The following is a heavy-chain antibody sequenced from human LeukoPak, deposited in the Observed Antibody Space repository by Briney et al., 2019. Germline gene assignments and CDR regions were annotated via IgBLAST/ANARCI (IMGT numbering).Heavy chain of an antibody. CDR3: ARRWSFDY. D-gene: IGHD6-13*01. CDR1: GFTFSIYA. CDR2: ISYDESDK. Sequence: GGSLRLSCAASGFTFSIYAMHWVRQGPGKGLEWVAVISYDESDKYYADSVKGRFTISRDNSKNTLYLQMNSLRPEDTAVYYCARRWSFDYWGQGTLVTVSS. J-gene: IGHJ4*02. V-gene: IGHV3-30*04.